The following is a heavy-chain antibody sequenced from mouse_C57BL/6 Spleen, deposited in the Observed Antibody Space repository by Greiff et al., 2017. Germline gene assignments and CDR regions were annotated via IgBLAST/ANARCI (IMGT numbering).Heavy chain of an antibody. Sequence: QVQLKQPGAELVRPGSSVKLSCKASGYTFTSYWMDWVKQRPGQGLEWIGNIYPSDSETHYNQKFKDKATLTVDKSSSTAYMQLSSLTSEDSAVYYCARDITTVWYCDVWGTGTTVTVSS. V-gene: IGHV1-61*01. CDR3: ARDITTVWYCDV. J-gene: IGHJ1*03. CDR1: GYTFTSYW. CDR2: IYPSDSET. D-gene: IGHD1-1*01.